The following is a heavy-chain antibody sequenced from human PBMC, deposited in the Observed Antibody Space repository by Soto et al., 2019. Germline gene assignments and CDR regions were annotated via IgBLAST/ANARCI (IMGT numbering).Heavy chain of an antibody. Sequence: PGGSLRLSCAASGFTFSSYAMSWARQAPGKGLEWVSAISGSGGSTYYADSVKGRFTISRDNSKNTLYLQMNSLRAEDTAVYYCAKHQVVVAATNPPGDFDYWGQGTLVTVSS. CDR3: AKHQVVVAATNPPGDFDY. J-gene: IGHJ4*02. D-gene: IGHD2-15*01. V-gene: IGHV3-23*01. CDR1: GFTFSSYA. CDR2: ISGSGGST.